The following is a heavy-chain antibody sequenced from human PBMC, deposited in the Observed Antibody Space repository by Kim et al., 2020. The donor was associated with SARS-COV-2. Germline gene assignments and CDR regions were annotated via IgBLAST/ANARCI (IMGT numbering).Heavy chain of an antibody. CDR1: GFTFSSYE. D-gene: IGHD3-10*01. J-gene: IGHJ4*02. V-gene: IGHV3-48*03. Sequence: GGSLRLSCAASGFTFSSYEMNWVRQAPGKGLEWVSYISSSGSTIYYADSVKGRFTISRDNAKNSLYLQMNSLRAEDTAVYYCARVVYGSGSFDYWGQGTLVTVSS. CDR3: ARVVYGSGSFDY. CDR2: ISSSGSTI.